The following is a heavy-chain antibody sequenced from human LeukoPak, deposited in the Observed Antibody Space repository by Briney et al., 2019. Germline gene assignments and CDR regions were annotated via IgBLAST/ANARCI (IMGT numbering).Heavy chain of an antibody. CDR2: IIPIFGTA. D-gene: IGHD6-6*01. Sequence: SVKVSCKASGGTFSSYAISWVRQAPGQGLEWMGGIIPIFGTANYAQKFQGRVTITADKSTSTAYMELSSLRSEDTAVYYCARGGKSIAALGYWGQGTLVTVSS. CDR3: ARGGKSIAALGY. V-gene: IGHV1-69*06. CDR1: GGTFSSYA. J-gene: IGHJ4*02.